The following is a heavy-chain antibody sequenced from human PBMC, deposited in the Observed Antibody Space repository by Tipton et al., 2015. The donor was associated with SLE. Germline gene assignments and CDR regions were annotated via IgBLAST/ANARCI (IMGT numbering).Heavy chain of an antibody. Sequence: TLSLTCTVSGGSISSHYWSWIRQPPGKGLEWIGHIYYSGSTNYNTSLKTRLTMSVDTSRDQFSLTLNSVTAADTGIYYCARGREWNWSPYYMDVWGKGTTVTVSS. J-gene: IGHJ6*03. D-gene: IGHD1-1*01. CDR1: GGSISSHY. V-gene: IGHV4-59*11. CDR2: IYYSGST. CDR3: ARGREWNWSPYYMDV.